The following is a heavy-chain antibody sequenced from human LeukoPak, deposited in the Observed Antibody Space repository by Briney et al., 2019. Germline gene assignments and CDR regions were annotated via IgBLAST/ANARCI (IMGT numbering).Heavy chain of an antibody. Sequence: GGSLKISCKGSGFSFTSYCIGWVRQMPGEGLEWMGIIFPGDSDSRYSPCFQGQVTISADKSISTAYRQWSSLTVSDTAMYYCARLDGYCSGGSCYDYFDYWGQGTLVTVSS. J-gene: IGHJ4*02. D-gene: IGHD2-15*01. CDR3: ARLDGYCSGGSCYDYFDY. CDR1: GFSFTSYC. V-gene: IGHV5-51*01. CDR2: IFPGDSDS.